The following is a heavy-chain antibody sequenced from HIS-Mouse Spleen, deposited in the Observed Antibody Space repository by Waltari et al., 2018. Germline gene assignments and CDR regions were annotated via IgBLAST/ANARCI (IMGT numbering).Heavy chain of an antibody. CDR3: ARDRGFGELKPYYFDY. Sequence: QLQLQESGPGLVKPSETLSLPCTVPGGSISSSSYSWGWIRQPPGKGLEWIGSIYYSGSTYYNPSLKSRVTISVDTSKNQFSLKLSSVTAADTAVYYCARDRGFGELKPYYFDYWGQGTLVTVSS. J-gene: IGHJ4*02. D-gene: IGHD3-10*01. CDR1: GGSISSSSYS. CDR2: IYYSGST. V-gene: IGHV4-39*07.